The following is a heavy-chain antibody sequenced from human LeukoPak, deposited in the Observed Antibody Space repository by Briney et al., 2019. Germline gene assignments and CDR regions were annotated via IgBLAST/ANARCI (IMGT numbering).Heavy chain of an antibody. V-gene: IGHV4-34*01. CDR1: GGSFTDYY. Sequence: SETLSLTCAVYGGSFTDYYCSWIRQTPGKGLEWIGEVNHSGTTNYNPSLKSRVTISVDTSKNQFSLKVTSVTAADTALYYCVRAYNGYDYPWGQGTLVTVSS. CDR2: VNHSGTT. J-gene: IGHJ5*02. CDR3: VRAYNGYDYP. D-gene: IGHD5-12*01.